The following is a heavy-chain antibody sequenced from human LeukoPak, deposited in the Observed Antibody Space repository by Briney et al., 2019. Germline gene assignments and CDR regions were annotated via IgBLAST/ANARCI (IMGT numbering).Heavy chain of an antibody. D-gene: IGHD3-10*01. Sequence: GGSLRLSCAASRFTLSSYEMNWVRQAPGKGLELVSYITGSGSKIYYADSVKGRFTISRDNAKNSLYLQMSSLTVEDTAVYYCATLWASLDYWGQGTLVTVSS. CDR2: ITGSGSKI. CDR3: ATLWASLDY. CDR1: RFTLSSYE. J-gene: IGHJ4*02. V-gene: IGHV3-48*03.